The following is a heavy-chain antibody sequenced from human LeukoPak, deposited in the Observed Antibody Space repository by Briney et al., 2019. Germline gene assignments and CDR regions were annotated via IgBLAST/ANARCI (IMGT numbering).Heavy chain of an antibody. J-gene: IGHJ6*03. Sequence: GASVKVSCKASGYTFTSYYMHWVRQAPGQGLEWMGIINPSGGSTSYAQKFQGRVTMTRDMSTSTVYMELSSLRSEDTAVYYCAKSTAMVTQRYYYMDVWGKGTTVTVSS. CDR3: AKSTAMVTQRYYYMDV. D-gene: IGHD5-18*01. V-gene: IGHV1-46*01. CDR2: INPSGGST. CDR1: GYTFTSYY.